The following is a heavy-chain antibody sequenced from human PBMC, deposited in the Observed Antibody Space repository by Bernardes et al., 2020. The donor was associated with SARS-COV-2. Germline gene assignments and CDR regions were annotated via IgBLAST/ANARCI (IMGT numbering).Heavy chain of an antibody. CDR1: GGSISSDY. CDR3: ARDSGNMVTTTERFGY. V-gene: IGHV4-4*07. Sequence: SETLSLTCTVSGGSISSDYWSWIRQPAGKGLEWIGRIYSTGTTNYNPSLKSRVTMSLNTSKNQLPLMVTSETAADTAVYYCARDSGNMVTTTERFGYWGQRTLVTVSS. D-gene: IGHD5-12*01. CDR2: IYSTGTT. J-gene: IGHJ4*02.